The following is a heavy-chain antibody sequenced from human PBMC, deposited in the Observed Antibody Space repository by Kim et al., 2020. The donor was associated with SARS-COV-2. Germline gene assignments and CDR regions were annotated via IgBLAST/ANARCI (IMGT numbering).Heavy chain of an antibody. Sequence: ASVKVSCKASGYTFTAYYMHWVRQAPGQGLEWMGRILPNSGGTDYVQKFQGRVTMTRDTSISTAYMELSGLTSDDTAVYYCARDNEVWSGTYGAFDYWGQGTLVTVSS. D-gene: IGHD1-26*01. V-gene: IGHV1-2*06. CDR3: ARDNEVWSGTYGAFDY. CDR1: GYTFTAYY. J-gene: IGHJ4*02. CDR2: ILPNSGGT.